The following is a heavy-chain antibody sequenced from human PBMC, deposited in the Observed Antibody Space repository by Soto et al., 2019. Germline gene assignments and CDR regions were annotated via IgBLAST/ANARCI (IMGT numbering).Heavy chain of an antibody. V-gene: IGHV3-23*01. CDR2: IRGSGGST. CDR1: GFTFSSYA. D-gene: IGHD3-22*01. CDR3: AKDPHYYDSSGYLDY. J-gene: IGHJ4*02. Sequence: EVQLLESGGGLVQPGGSLRLSCAASGFTFSSYAMSWVRQAPGKGLEWVSAIRGSGGSTYYADSVKGRFTISRDNSKNTLYLQMNSLRAEDTAVYYCAKDPHYYDSSGYLDYWGQGTLVTVSS.